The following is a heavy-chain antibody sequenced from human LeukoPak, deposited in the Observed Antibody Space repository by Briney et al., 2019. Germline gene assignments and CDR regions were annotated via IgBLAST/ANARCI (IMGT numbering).Heavy chain of an antibody. V-gene: IGHV3-23*01. J-gene: IGHJ4*02. CDR3: AKDIGLYYYDT. CDR1: GFTFSSYA. D-gene: IGHD3-22*01. Sequence: GGPLRLPCAASGFTFSSYAMSWVRQAPGKALEWVSVISGSGGITYYADSVKARFTISRDNSKNTLYLQMSSLRAEDTAVYYCAKDIGLYYYDTWGQGTLVTVSS. CDR2: ISGSGGIT.